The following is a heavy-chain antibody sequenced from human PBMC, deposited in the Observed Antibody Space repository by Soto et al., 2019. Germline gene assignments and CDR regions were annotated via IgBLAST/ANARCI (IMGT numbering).Heavy chain of an antibody. CDR1: GYTFTCYD. J-gene: IGHJ4*02. D-gene: IGHD1-7*01. Sequence: ASVKVCCKASGYTFTCYDVNWVRQATGQGLEWMGWMNPNSGNTGYAQKFQGRVTMTRNTSISTAYMELSSLRSEDTAVYYCARQDWNYLFDYWGQGTLVTVSS. CDR3: ARQDWNYLFDY. V-gene: IGHV1-8*01. CDR2: MNPNSGNT.